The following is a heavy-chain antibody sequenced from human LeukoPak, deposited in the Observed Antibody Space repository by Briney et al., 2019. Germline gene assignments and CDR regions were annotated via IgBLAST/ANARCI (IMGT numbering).Heavy chain of an antibody. CDR1: GGSISSSSYY. CDR2: IYYSGST. CDR3: ARVGRQLWLEGPDY. D-gene: IGHD5-18*01. V-gene: IGHV4-39*07. J-gene: IGHJ4*02. Sequence: SETLSLTCTVSGGSISSSSYYWGWIRQPPGKGLEWIGSIYYSGSTYYNPSLKSRVTISVDTSKNQFSLKLSSVTAADTAVYYCARVGRQLWLEGPDYWGQGTLVTVSS.